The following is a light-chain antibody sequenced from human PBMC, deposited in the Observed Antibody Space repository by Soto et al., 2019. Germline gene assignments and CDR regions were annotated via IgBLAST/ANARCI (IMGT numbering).Light chain of an antibody. CDR3: QQYNKWPLT. CDR1: QSVYST. V-gene: IGKV3-15*01. Sequence: EIVMTQSPATLSMSPGERATLSCRASQSVYSTLAWYQQKPGQAPSLLIYHASTRATGIPARFSGSGSGTAFTLTISSLQSEDFAVYYCQQYNKWPLTFGGGTKLEIK. J-gene: IGKJ4*01. CDR2: HAS.